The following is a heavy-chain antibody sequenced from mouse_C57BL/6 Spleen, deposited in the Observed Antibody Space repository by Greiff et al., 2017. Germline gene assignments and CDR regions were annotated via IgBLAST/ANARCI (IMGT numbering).Heavy chain of an antibody. CDR1: GYTVTSYW. CDR2: IDPNSGGT. Sequence: QVQLQQPGAELVKPGASVKLSCKASGYTVTSYWMHWVKLRPGRGLEWIGRIDPNSGGTKYNEKFKSKSTLTVDKPASTAYMQLSSLTSEDSAVYYCATYYSNYWYFDVWGTGTTVTGSS. CDR3: ATYYSNYWYFDV. V-gene: IGHV1-72*01. D-gene: IGHD2-5*01. J-gene: IGHJ1*03.